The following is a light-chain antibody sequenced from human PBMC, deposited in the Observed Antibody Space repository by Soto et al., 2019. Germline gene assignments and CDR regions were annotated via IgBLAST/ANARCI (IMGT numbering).Light chain of an antibody. V-gene: IGLV1-47*01. CDR2: RNN. CDR3: AAWDDSLSGVV. Sequence: QSVPTQPPSASGTPGQRVTISCSGSSSNTGSNYVYWYQRLPRTAPKLLIYRNNQRPSGVPDRFSGSKSGTSASLAISGLRSEDEADYYCAAWDDSLSGVVFGGGTKLTVL. J-gene: IGLJ2*01. CDR1: SSNTGSNY.